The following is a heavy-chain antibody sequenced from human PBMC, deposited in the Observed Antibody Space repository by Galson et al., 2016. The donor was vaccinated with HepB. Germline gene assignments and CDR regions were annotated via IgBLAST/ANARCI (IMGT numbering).Heavy chain of an antibody. CDR3: AKESEGSTYGPYAVK. J-gene: IGHJ4*02. CDR1: GFSFINYA. CDR2: IGGSGAET. D-gene: IGHD3-10*01. Sequence: SLRLSCAASGFSFINYAISWLRQAPGKGLEWVSAIGGSGAETFYADSVKGRFTISRDNSKNTLYLQMSRLRGEDTAIYYCAKESEGSTYGPYAVKWGQGSLVIVSS. V-gene: IGHV3-23*01.